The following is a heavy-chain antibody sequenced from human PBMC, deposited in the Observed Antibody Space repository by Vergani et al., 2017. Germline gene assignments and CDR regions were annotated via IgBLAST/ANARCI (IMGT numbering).Heavy chain of an antibody. Sequence: EVQLVESGGGLVQPGRSLRLSCAASGFTFDDYAMHLVRQAPGKGLEWVSGISWNSGSIGYADSVKGRFTISRDSAKNSLYLQMNSLRAEDTALYYCAKSSYYDSSGYSSWFDPWGQGTLVTVSS. CDR3: AKSSYYDSSGYSSWFDP. CDR2: ISWNSGSI. D-gene: IGHD3-22*01. V-gene: IGHV3-9*01. J-gene: IGHJ5*02. CDR1: GFTFDDYA.